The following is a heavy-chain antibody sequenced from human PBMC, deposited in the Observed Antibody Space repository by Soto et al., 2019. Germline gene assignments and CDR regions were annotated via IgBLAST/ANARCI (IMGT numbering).Heavy chain of an antibody. CDR1: GGSISSYY. D-gene: IGHD3-3*01. CDR3: ARGYDFWSGIGIDY. CDR2: IYYSGST. Sequence: QVQLQESGPGLVKPSETLSLTCTVSGGSISSYYWSWIRQPPGKGLEWIGYIYYSGSTNYNPSLTSRVPISVDTSKHQFSLKLSSVTAADTAVYYCARGYDFWSGIGIDYWGQGTLVTVSS. J-gene: IGHJ4*02. V-gene: IGHV4-59*01.